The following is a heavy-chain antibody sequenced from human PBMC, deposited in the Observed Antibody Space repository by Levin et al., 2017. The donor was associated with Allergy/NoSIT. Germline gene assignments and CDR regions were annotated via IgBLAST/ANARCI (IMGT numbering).Heavy chain of an antibody. Sequence: PGGSLRLSCAASGFTFSSYWMSWVRQAPGKGLEWVANIKQDGNEKYYVDSVKGRFTVSRDNTKNSLYLQMNSLRAEDTAVYYCARDGRMIIGKYYYYGMDVWGQGTTVIVSS. CDR2: IKQDGNEK. V-gene: IGHV3-7*01. CDR3: ARDGRMIIGKYYYYGMDV. CDR1: GFTFSSYW. D-gene: IGHD3-22*01. J-gene: IGHJ6*02.